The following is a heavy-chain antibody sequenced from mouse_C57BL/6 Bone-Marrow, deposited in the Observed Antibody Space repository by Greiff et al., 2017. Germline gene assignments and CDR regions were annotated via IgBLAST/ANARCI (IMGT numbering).Heavy chain of an antibody. CDR1: GYAFTNYL. J-gene: IGHJ3*01. CDR2: INPGSGVT. V-gene: IGHV1-54*01. D-gene: IGHD1-1*01. CDR3: ARSSSWFAY. Sequence: QVQLQQSGAELVRPGTSVKVSCKASGYAFTNYLIEWVKQRPGQGLEWIGVINPGSGVTNYNEKFKGKATLTADKSSSTAYMQLSSLTSEDSAVYFCARSSSWFAYWGQGTLVTVSA.